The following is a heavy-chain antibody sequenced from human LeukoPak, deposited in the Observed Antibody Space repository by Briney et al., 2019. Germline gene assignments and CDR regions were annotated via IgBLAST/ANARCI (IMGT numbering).Heavy chain of an antibody. Sequence: SETLSLTCTVSGGSISSSSYYWGWIRQPPGKGLEWIGSIYYSGSTYYNPSLKSRVTISVDTSKNQFSLKLSSVTAADTAVYYCAVYDFWSGSPVYWGQGTLVTVSS. CDR3: AVYDFWSGSPVY. J-gene: IGHJ4*02. CDR1: GGSISSSSYY. D-gene: IGHD3-3*01. CDR2: IYYSGST. V-gene: IGHV4-39*07.